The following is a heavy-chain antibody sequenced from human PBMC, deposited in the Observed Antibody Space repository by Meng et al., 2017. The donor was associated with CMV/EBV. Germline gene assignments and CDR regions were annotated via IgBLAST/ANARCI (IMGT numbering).Heavy chain of an antibody. Sequence: ASVKVSCKASGYTFTSYDINWVRQATGQGLEWMGWMNPNSGNTGYAQKFQGRVTMTRNTSIGTAYMELSSLRSEDTAVYYCARGLDPTTVENWFDPWGQGTLVTVSS. D-gene: IGHD4-23*01. J-gene: IGHJ5*02. V-gene: IGHV1-8*02. CDR2: MNPNSGNT. CDR1: GYTFTSYD. CDR3: ARGLDPTTVENWFDP.